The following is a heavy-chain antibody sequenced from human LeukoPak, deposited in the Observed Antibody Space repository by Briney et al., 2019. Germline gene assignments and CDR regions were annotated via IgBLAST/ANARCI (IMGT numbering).Heavy chain of an antibody. CDR1: GGSISSSSAY. CDR2: IYYSKNT. J-gene: IGHJ4*02. D-gene: IGHD5-18*01. Sequence: SETLSLTCTVSGGSISSSSAYWGWIRQPPGKGLEWIGSIYYSKNTYYTPSLKSRVTISADTSKTQFSLTLGSVSATDTAVYYCVSPRGFSYGYFDYWGQGTLVTVSS. V-gene: IGHV4-39*01. CDR3: VSPRGFSYGYFDY.